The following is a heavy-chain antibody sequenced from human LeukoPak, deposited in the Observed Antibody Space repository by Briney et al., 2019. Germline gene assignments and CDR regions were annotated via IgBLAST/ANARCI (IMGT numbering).Heavy chain of an antibody. J-gene: IGHJ4*02. CDR2: KNQKGGT. V-gene: IGHV4-34*01. Sequence: SETLSLTCAVYGGSFSDYYWGWVRQSPGKGLEWIGEKNQKGGTNYNPSLKSRVMISLDTSTNQFSLKLSSVTAADTPVYYCARSESYTRRAPNRYFDYWGQGTLVTVSS. CDR1: GGSFSDYY. D-gene: IGHD3-10*01. CDR3: ARSESYTRRAPNRYFDY.